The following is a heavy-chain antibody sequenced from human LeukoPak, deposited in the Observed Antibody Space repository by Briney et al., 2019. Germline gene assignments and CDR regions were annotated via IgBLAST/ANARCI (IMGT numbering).Heavy chain of an antibody. CDR2: IDPSDSYA. Sequence: GESLKISCQVSGYKFTNYWITWVRQMPGKGLEWMGRIDPSDSYANYSPSFQGHVTFSADKSISTAYLQWSSLKASDTAMYYCARGGQQLVRGWFDPWGQGTLVTVSS. CDR1: GYKFTNYW. D-gene: IGHD6-13*01. CDR3: ARGGQQLVRGWFDP. J-gene: IGHJ5*02. V-gene: IGHV5-10-1*01.